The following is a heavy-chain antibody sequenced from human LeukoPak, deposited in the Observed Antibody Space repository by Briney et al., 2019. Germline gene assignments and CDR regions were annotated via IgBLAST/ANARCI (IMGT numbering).Heavy chain of an antibody. V-gene: IGHV3-30-3*01. CDR2: ISYDGSNE. CDR3: ARVGYYSSGPFSYFDY. Sequence: PGGSLRLSCAASGFTFSRYAMHWVRQAPDKGLEWVAVISYDGSNEYYADSVKGRFTISRDSSENTLYLQMNSLRVEDTAVYYCARVGYYSSGPFSYFDYWGQGTLVTVSS. J-gene: IGHJ4*02. D-gene: IGHD3-10*01. CDR1: GFTFSRYA.